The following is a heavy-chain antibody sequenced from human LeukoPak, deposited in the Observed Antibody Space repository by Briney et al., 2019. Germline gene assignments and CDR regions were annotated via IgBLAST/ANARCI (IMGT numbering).Heavy chain of an antibody. CDR2: IYYSGST. Sequence: SETLSLTCTVSGGSISSYYWSWIRQPPGKGLEWIGYIYYSGSTNYNPSLKSRVTISVDTSKNQFSLKLSSVTAADTAVYYCASLSGYFDYWGQGTLVTVSS. CDR3: ASLSGYFDY. V-gene: IGHV4-59*01. D-gene: IGHD1-26*01. J-gene: IGHJ4*02. CDR1: GGSISSYY.